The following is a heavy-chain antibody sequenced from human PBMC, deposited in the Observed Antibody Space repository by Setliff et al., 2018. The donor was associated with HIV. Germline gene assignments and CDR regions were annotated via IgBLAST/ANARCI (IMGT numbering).Heavy chain of an antibody. CDR2: IYTSGST. D-gene: IGHD5-18*01. Sequence: SETLSLTCTVSGGSISSYYWSWIRQPAGKGLEWIGRIYTSGSTTYNPFLKSRVTMSVDTSKNQFSLKVNSVTAADTAVYYCARDGRYSFGYNWFDPWGQGTLVTVSS. V-gene: IGHV4-4*07. J-gene: IGHJ5*02. CDR3: ARDGRYSFGYNWFDP. CDR1: GGSISSYY.